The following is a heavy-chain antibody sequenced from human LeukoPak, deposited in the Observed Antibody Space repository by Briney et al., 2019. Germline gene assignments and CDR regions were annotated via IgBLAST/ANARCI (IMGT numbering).Heavy chain of an antibody. CDR2: IKQDGSEK. D-gene: IGHD3-3*01. CDR1: GFTFSSYL. Sequence: GGSLRLSCAASGFTFSSYLMSWVRQAPGKGLEWVANIKQDGSEKYYVDSVKGRFTISRDNAKNSLYLQMNSLRAEDTAVYYCARSTYYDFWSGSNYYYGMDVWGQGTTVTVSS. V-gene: IGHV3-7*01. J-gene: IGHJ6*02. CDR3: ARSTYYDFWSGSNYYYGMDV.